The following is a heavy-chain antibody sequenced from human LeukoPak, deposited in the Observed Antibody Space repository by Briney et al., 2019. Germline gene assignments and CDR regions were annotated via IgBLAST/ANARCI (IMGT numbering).Heavy chain of an antibody. CDR1: GFTFSTYG. V-gene: IGHV3-33*06. Sequence: PGRSLRLSCAASGFTFSTYGMHWVRQAPGKGLEWVAVIWYDGSNKYYADSVKGRFTISRDNSKNTLYLQMNSLRAEDTAVYYCAKDGRSSGWYGSYYYYMDVWGKGTTVTVSS. J-gene: IGHJ6*03. D-gene: IGHD6-19*01. CDR3: AKDGRSSGWYGSYYYYMDV. CDR2: IWYDGSNK.